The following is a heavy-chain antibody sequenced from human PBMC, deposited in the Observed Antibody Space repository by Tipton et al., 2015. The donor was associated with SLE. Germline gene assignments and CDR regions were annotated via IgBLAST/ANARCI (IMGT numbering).Heavy chain of an antibody. J-gene: IGHJ2*01. CDR2: INHRGST. CDR1: GGSISSSSSYY. CDR3: AKHARQRGYGYNSEWYFDL. D-gene: IGHD5-24*01. V-gene: IGHV4-39*01. Sequence: TLSLTCAVYGGSISSSSSYYWAWIRQPPGKGVEWIGEINHRGSTNYNPSLKSRVTISVDTSKNQFSLKLRPVTAANTAVYYCAKHARQRGYGYNSEWYFDLWGRGTLVTVSS.